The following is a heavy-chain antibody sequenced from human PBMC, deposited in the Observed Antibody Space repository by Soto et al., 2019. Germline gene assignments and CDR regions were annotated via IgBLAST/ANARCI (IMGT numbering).Heavy chain of an antibody. D-gene: IGHD6-13*01. CDR1: GFTFSSYS. CDR3: ASPASIAAAEVGLDY. V-gene: IGHV3-21*01. Sequence: GSLRLSCASSGFTFSSYSMNWVRQAPGKGLEWVSSISSSSSYIYYADSVKGRFTISRDNAKNSLYLQMNSLRAEDTAVYYCASPASIAAAEVGLDYWGQGTLVTVSS. J-gene: IGHJ4*02. CDR2: ISSSSSYI.